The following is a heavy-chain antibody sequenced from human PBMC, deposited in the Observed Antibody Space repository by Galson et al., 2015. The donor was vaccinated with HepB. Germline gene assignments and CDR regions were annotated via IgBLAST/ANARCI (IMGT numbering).Heavy chain of an antibody. Sequence: SLRLSCAASGFTFSDYTMNWVRQAPGKGLEWISHISGSGATKNYADSVKGRFTVSRDGAKNSLSLQMSSLTDEDTAVYYCARDLKPDYGAEGDDPFDIWGQGTMVTVSS. J-gene: IGHJ3*02. CDR3: ARDLKPDYGAEGDDPFDI. V-gene: IGHV3-48*02. D-gene: IGHD4-17*01. CDR1: GFTFSDYT. CDR2: ISGSGATK.